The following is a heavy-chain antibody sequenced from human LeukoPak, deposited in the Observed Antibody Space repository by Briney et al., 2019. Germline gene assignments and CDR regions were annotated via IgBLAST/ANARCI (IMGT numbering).Heavy chain of an antibody. CDR2: LYGGGST. D-gene: IGHD2-2*01. J-gene: IGHJ6*04. Sequence: PGGSLRLSCAASGFTVSSHYMSWVRQAPGKGLEWVSILYGGGSTYYADSVKGRFTISRDNSKNTLYLQMNSLRAEDTAVYYCAKSVEYQLLDYYYYYGMDVWGKGTTVTVSS. CDR3: AKSVEYQLLDYYYYYGMDV. CDR1: GFTVSSHY. V-gene: IGHV3-53*01.